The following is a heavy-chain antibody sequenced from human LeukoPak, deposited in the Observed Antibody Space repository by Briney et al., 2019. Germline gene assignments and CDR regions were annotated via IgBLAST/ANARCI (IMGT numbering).Heavy chain of an antibody. V-gene: IGHV1-24*01. Sequence: ASVKVSCKVSGYTLTELSMHWVRQAPGKGLEWMGGFDPEDGETIYAQKFQGRVTMTEDTSTDTAYMELSSLRSEGTAVYYCATGAARVYYYYYMDVWGKGTTVTVSS. J-gene: IGHJ6*03. CDR1: GYTLTELS. CDR2: FDPEDGET. D-gene: IGHD6-6*01. CDR3: ATGAARVYYYYYMDV.